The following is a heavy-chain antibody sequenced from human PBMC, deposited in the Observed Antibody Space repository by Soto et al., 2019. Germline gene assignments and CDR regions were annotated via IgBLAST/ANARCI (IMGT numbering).Heavy chain of an antibody. CDR3: AGRDPGTSVDY. V-gene: IGHV4-4*02. CDR1: GGSFTSNNW. D-gene: IGHD1-7*01. Sequence: SETLSLTCAVSGGSFTSNNWWTWVRQPPGQGLEWIGEIYRTGSTNYNPSLKSRVTISLDKSENQFSLKVTSLTAADTAVYYCAGRDPGTSVDYWGQGTLVTVSS. J-gene: IGHJ4*02. CDR2: IYRTGST.